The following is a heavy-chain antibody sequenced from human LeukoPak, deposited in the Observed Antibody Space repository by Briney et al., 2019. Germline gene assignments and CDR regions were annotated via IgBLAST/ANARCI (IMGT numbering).Heavy chain of an antibody. CDR1: GYTFTSYA. V-gene: IGHV1-3*01. CDR3: AREEASSSWSFDY. J-gene: IGHJ4*02. CDR2: INAGNGNT. Sequence: GASVKVSCKASGYTFTSYAMHWVRQAPGQSLEWMGWINAGNGNTKYSQKFQGRVTITRDTSASTAYMELSSLRSEDTAVYYCAREEASSSWSFDYWGQGTLVTVSS. D-gene: IGHD6-13*01.